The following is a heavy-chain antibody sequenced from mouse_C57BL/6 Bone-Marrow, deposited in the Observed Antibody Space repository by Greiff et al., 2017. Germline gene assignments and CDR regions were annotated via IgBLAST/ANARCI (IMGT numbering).Heavy chain of an antibody. CDR2: IWRGGST. V-gene: IGHV2-5*01. CDR3: DKLGRGYFDY. CDR1: GFSLTSYG. J-gene: IGHJ2*01. Sequence: VQLQQSGPGLVQPSQSLSITCKVSGFSLTSYGVHWVSQSPGKGLEWLGGIWRGGSTDNNAAFMYGLRNTKDNSKSQVFFKMNSRQAGDTSIYYWDKLGRGYFDYWGQGTTLTVSS. D-gene: IGHD4-1*01.